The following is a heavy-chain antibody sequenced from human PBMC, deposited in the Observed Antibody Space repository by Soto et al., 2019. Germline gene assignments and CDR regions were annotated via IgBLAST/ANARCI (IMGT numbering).Heavy chain of an antibody. CDR2: IYYSGST. D-gene: IGHD3-3*01. CDR1: GGSISSSSYY. V-gene: IGHV4-39*02. Sequence: SETLSLTCTVSGGSISSSSYYWGWIRQPPGKGLEWIGSIYYSGSTYYNPSLKSRVTISVDTSKNQFSLKLSSVTAADTAVYYCAGDTICGVVINFDYWGQGTLVTVSS. J-gene: IGHJ4*02. CDR3: AGDTICGVVINFDY.